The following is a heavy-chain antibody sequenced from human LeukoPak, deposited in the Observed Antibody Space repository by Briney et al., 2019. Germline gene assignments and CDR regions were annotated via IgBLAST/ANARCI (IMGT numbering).Heavy chain of an antibody. D-gene: IGHD5-24*01. CDR3: AKEGRWLQLGGAFDI. Sequence: PGGSLRLSCAASGFTFSSYDMHWVRQAPGKGLEWVSVISSDENNKYYADSVKGRFIISRDNSKNTLYLQMSSLRPEDTAVYYCAKEGRWLQLGGAFDIWGQGTMVTVSS. V-gene: IGHV3-30*18. CDR2: ISSDENNK. J-gene: IGHJ3*02. CDR1: GFTFSSYD.